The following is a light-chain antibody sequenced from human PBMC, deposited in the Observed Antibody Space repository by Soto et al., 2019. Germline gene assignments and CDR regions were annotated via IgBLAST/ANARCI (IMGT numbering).Light chain of an antibody. Sequence: DIQVIQSPSSLSASVGDRGTITCRASLRISTYLNWYQHKPGKAPKLLIYGASSLQSGVPSRFSGSGSGTDFTLTISSLHPEDSATYYCQQSHSTPLTFGGGTNLEI. V-gene: IGKV1-39*01. J-gene: IGKJ4*01. CDR2: GAS. CDR3: QQSHSTPLT. CDR1: LRISTY.